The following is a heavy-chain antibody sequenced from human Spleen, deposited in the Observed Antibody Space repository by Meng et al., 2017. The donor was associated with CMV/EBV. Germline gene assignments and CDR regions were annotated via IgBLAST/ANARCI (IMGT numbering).Heavy chain of an antibody. CDR3: ARDSVFGVVIIGHYGMDV. V-gene: IGHV1-18*01. CDR2: INGYNGNT. CDR1: GYTFTSYG. J-gene: IGHJ6*02. Sequence: ASVKVSCKASGYTFTSYGITWVRQAPGQGLEWMGWINGYNGNTKYAQNFKDRVTMTTDTSTSTAYMELRSLRSDDTAVYYCARDSVFGVVIIGHYGMDVWGQGTTVTVSS. D-gene: IGHD3-3*01.